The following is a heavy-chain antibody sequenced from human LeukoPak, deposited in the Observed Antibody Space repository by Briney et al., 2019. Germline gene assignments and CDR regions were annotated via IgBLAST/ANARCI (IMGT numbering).Heavy chain of an antibody. CDR2: INPNSGGT. V-gene: IGHV1-2*02. CDR1: GYTFTGYY. J-gene: IGHJ5*02. D-gene: IGHD6-19*01. CDR3: ARGPDEWLVLPLTWFDP. Sequence: ASVKVSCKASGYTFTGYYMHWVRQAPGQGLEWMGWINPNSGGTNYAQKFQGRVTLTRDTFISTAFMELSRLRSDDTAVYYCARGPDEWLVLPLTWFDPWGQGTLVTVSS.